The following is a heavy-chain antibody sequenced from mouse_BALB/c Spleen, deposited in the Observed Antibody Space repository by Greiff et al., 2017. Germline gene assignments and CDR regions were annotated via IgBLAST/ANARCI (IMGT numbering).Heavy chain of an antibody. Sequence: EVMLVESGGGLVKPGGSLKLSCAASGFTFSSYAMSWVRQSPEKRLEWVAEISSGGSYTYYPDTVTGRFTISRDNAKNTLYLQMSSLKSEDTAMYYCATMITMDYWGQGTSVTVSS. CDR3: ATMITMDY. CDR2: ISSGGSYT. D-gene: IGHD2-4*01. J-gene: IGHJ4*01. V-gene: IGHV5-9-4*01. CDR1: GFTFSSYA.